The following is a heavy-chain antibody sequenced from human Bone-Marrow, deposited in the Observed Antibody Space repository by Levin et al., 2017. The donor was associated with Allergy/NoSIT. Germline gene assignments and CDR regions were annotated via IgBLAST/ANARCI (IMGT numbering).Heavy chain of an antibody. J-gene: IGHJ4*02. CDR1: GFTFTSYA. CDR3: ARGPAAIFGVVVVPLYSFDH. D-gene: IGHD3-3*02. V-gene: IGHV3-23*01. CDR2: ITDSGGHT. Sequence: ETLSLTCAAAGFTFTSYAMSWVRQAPGKGLEWVSGITDSGGHTFYADSVRGRFTISRDISKNTLYLQMHSLRAEDTAVYYCARGPAAIFGVVVVPLYSFDHWGQGALVTVSS.